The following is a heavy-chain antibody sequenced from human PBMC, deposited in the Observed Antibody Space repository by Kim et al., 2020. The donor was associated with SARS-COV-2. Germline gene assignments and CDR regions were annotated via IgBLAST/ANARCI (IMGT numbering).Heavy chain of an antibody. D-gene: IGHD2-15*01. CDR3: AGTAGTSGGSRFP. CDR2: ISSSSNI. CDR1: GFTFSSYS. Sequence: GGSLRLSCAASGFTFSSYSMNWVRQAPGKGLEWVSSISSSSNIYYSDSVKDRFTISRDNAKNSLYLQMNSLRGGDTAVDYCAGTAGTSGGSRFPWGQGTLVTVSP. V-gene: IGHV3-21*01. J-gene: IGHJ4*02.